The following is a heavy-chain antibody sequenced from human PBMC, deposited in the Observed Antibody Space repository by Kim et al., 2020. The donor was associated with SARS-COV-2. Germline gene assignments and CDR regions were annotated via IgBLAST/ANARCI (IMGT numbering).Heavy chain of an antibody. CDR1: GFISGDYA. D-gene: IGHD1-26*01. J-gene: IGHJ6*02. CDR3: AKMGAVKSYFFYGMDV. Sequence: GGSLRLSCAVSGFISGDYAMHWVRQAPGKGLEWVSGINWNSGTIVYADSVKGRFTISRDNAGNSLYLQMNSLRPEDTALYYCAKMGAVKSYFFYGMDVWGQGTTVTVSS. V-gene: IGHV3-9*02. CDR2: INWNSGTI.